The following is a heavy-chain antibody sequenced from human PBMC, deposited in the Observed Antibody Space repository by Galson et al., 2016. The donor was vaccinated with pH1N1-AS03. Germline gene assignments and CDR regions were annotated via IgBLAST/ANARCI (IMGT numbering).Heavy chain of an antibody. V-gene: IGHV3-74*01. D-gene: IGHD3/OR15-3a*01. CDR1: GFTFKIYW. Sequence: SLRLSCAASGFTFKIYWMHWVRQAPGKGLVWVSHINGDGTTTNYADSVKGRFTISRDSAKNSLNLQMNSLRAEDTALYYCIKGGAASADFFDIWGQGTMVTVSS. J-gene: IGHJ3*02. CDR3: IKGGAASADFFDI. CDR2: INGDGTTT.